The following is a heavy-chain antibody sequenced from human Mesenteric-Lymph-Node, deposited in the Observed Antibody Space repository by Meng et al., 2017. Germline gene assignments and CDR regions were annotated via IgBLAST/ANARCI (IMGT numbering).Heavy chain of an antibody. CDR1: GGPMSNYY. Sequence: GPLRLSCTVFGGPMSNYYWRWIRQPPGKGLEWIGYIYYNGRTNYNPSLKSRVTILIDTSKNQFSLNLTSVTAADTAVYYCARLSRGDSVACDCWGQGTLVTVSS. CDR2: IYYNGRT. CDR3: ARLSRGDSVACDC. V-gene: IGHV4-59*01. J-gene: IGHJ4*02. D-gene: IGHD2-21*02.